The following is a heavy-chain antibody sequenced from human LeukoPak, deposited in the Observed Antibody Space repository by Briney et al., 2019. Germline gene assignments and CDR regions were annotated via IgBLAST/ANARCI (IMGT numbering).Heavy chain of an antibody. CDR1: GFTFDDYA. CDR3: AKDQNDILTGYNWFDP. Sequence: GWSLRLSCAASGFTFDDYAMHWVRQAPGKGLEWVSGISWNSGSIGYADSVKGRFTISRDNAKNSLYLQMNSLRAEDTALYYCAKDQNDILTGYNWFDPWGQGTLVTVSS. CDR2: ISWNSGSI. V-gene: IGHV3-9*01. D-gene: IGHD3-9*01. J-gene: IGHJ5*02.